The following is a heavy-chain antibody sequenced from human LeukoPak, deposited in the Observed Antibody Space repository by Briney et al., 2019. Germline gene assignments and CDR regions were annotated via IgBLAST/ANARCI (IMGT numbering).Heavy chain of an antibody. CDR1: GFTFSIAW. CDR3: ARDPRIVGATGASDI. CDR2: IKQDGSEK. D-gene: IGHD1-26*01. J-gene: IGHJ3*02. Sequence: GGSLRLSCAASGFTFSIAWMSWVRQAPGKGLEWVANIKQDGSEKNYVDSVKGRFSISRDNAKNSLYLQMNSLRAEDTAVYYCARDPRIVGATGASDIWGQGTMVTVSS. V-gene: IGHV3-7*01.